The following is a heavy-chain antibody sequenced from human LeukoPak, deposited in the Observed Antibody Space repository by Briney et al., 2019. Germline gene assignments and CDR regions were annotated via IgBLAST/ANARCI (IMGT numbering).Heavy chain of an antibody. D-gene: IGHD3-22*01. Sequence: ASVKVSCKASGYTFTNYDINWVRQATGQGLEWMGWMNPNSGNTGYAKKFQGRVTMTRNTSISTAYMELSSLRSEDTAVYYCAGGLGDYYDKAHFDNWGQGTLVTVSS. CDR2: MNPNSGNT. V-gene: IGHV1-8*01. CDR1: GYTFTNYD. J-gene: IGHJ4*02. CDR3: AGGLGDYYDKAHFDN.